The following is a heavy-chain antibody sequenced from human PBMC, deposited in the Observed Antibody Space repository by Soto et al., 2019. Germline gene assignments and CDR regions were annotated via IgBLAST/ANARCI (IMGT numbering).Heavy chain of an antibody. J-gene: IGHJ4*02. D-gene: IGHD1-26*01. Sequence: GGSLRLSCAASGFTFSSYAMHWVRQAPGKGLEWVAVISYDGSNKYYADSVKGRFTISRDNSKNTLYLQMNSLRAEDTAVYYCATMSVPNSIVGATGPYWGQGTLVTVSS. CDR3: ATMSVPNSIVGATGPY. CDR2: ISYDGSNK. CDR1: GFTFSSYA. V-gene: IGHV3-30-3*01.